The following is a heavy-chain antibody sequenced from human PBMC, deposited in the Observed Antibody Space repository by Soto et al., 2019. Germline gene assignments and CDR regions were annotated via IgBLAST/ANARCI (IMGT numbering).Heavy chain of an antibody. V-gene: IGHV3-30-3*01. CDR3: ARESCGGDCYLYYYGMDV. CDR2: ISYDGSNK. Sequence: GSLRLSCAASGFTFSSYAMHWVRQAPGKGLEWVAVISYDGSNKYYADSVKGRFTISRDNSKNTLYLQMNSLRAEDTAVYYCARESCGGDCYLYYYGMDVWGQGTKVTVYS. CDR1: GFTFSSYA. D-gene: IGHD2-21*02. J-gene: IGHJ6*02.